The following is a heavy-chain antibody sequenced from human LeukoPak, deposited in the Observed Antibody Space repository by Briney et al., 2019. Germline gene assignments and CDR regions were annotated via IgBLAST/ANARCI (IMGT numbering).Heavy chain of an antibody. V-gene: IGHV3-21*01. J-gene: IGHJ3*02. Sequence: PGGSLRLSCAASGFTFSSYSMNWVRQAPGKGLEWVSSISSSSSYIYYADSVKGRFTISRDNAKNSLYLQMNSLRAEDTAVYYCARDHLYYDFWSGSDAFDIWGQGTMVTVSS. CDR3: ARDHLYYDFWSGSDAFDI. CDR2: ISSSSSYI. CDR1: GFTFSSYS. D-gene: IGHD3-3*01.